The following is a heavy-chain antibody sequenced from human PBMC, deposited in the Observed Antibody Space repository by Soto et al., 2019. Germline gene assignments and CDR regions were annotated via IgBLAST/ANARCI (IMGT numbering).Heavy chain of an antibody. Sequence: SVKVSCKASGGTFSSYTISWVRQAPGQGLEWMGRIIPILGIANYAQKIQGRVTITADKSTSTAYMELSSLRSEDTAVYYCARGYSGYEMTDYWGQGTLVTVSS. J-gene: IGHJ4*02. CDR3: ARGYSGYEMTDY. V-gene: IGHV1-69*02. CDR1: GGTFSSYT. CDR2: IIPILGIA. D-gene: IGHD5-12*01.